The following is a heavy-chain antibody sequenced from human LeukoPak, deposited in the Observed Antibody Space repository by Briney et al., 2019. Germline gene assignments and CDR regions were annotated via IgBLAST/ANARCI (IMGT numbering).Heavy chain of an antibody. CDR2: VDPEDGET. V-gene: IGHV1-69-2*01. Sequence: ASVKVSCKVSGYTFTDYYMHWVQQAPGKGLEWMGLVDPEDGETIYAEKFQGRVTITADTSTDTVYMELSSLRSEDTAVYYCATFSAATKYASDDYWGQGTLVTVSS. CDR3: ATFSAATKYASDDY. J-gene: IGHJ4*02. D-gene: IGHD5-12*01. CDR1: GYTFTDYY.